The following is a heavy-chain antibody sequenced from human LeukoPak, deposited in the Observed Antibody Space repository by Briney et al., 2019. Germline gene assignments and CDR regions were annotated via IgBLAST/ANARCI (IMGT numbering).Heavy chain of an antibody. J-gene: IGHJ4*02. CDR1: GFTFSSYS. CDR3: ARGGSSGYYLDY. D-gene: IGHD3-22*01. Sequence: PGGSLRLSCAASGFTFSSYSMNWVRQAPGKGLEWASSISSSSSYIYYADSVKGRFTISRDNAKNSLYLQMNSLRAEDTAVYYCARGGSSGYYLDYWGQGTLVTVSS. CDR2: ISSSSSYI. V-gene: IGHV3-21*01.